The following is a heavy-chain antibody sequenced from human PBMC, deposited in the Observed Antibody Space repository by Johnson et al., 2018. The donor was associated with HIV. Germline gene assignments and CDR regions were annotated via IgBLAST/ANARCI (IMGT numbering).Heavy chain of an antibody. CDR2: IKQAGSAK. CDR1: GFTFSSFW. Sequence: VQLVESGGGLVQPGGSLRLSCAASGFTFSSFWMTWVRQAPGKGLEWVANIKQAGSAKYYVASVKGRFTISSDNTENSLYLQMYSLRVEDTAVYYCARDRVGGTYDSFDIWGQGTMVTVSS. CDR3: ARDRVGGTYDSFDI. D-gene: IGHD1-26*01. V-gene: IGHV3-7*05. J-gene: IGHJ3*02.